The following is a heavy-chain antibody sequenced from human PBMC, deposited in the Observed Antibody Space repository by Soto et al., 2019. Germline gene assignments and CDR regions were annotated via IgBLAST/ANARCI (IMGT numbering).Heavy chain of an antibody. CDR2: IIPIFGTA. Sequence: QVELVQSGAEVKKPGSSVKVSCQASEDTFRNYAISWVRQAPGQGLEWMGGIIPIFGTANYAQKLQGRVTITADTSSNTVYLELSSLRSEDTAVYYCASTKHDSSAYYYWYLGLWGRGTLVTVSS. D-gene: IGHD3-22*01. V-gene: IGHV1-69*06. J-gene: IGHJ2*01. CDR3: ASTKHDSSAYYYWYLGL. CDR1: EDTFRNYA.